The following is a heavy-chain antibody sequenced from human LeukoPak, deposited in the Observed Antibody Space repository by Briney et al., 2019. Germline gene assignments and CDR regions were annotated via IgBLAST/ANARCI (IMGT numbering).Heavy chain of an antibody. J-gene: IGHJ4*02. V-gene: IGHV4-34*01. CDR3: ARGTPMATNYDFGY. CDR2: INHSGST. D-gene: IGHD5-18*01. CDR1: GGSFSDYY. Sequence: SETLSLTCADYGGSFSDYYWSWVRQPPGKGLEWVVDINHSGSTNYNPALKSRVSISVDMSKNQFSLKLGSVTAADTAVDYCARGTPMATNYDFGYWGEGNLVTVSS.